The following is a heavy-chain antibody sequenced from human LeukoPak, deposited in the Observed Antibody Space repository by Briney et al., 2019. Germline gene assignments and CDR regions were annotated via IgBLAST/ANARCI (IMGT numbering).Heavy chain of an antibody. J-gene: IGHJ5*02. CDR1: GGSISSGDYY. CDR2: IYYSGST. D-gene: IGHD4-17*01. Sequence: SETLSLTCTVSGGSISSGDYYWSWIRQPPGKGLEWTGYIYYSGSTYYNPSLRSRVTISVETSKNQFSLKLSSVTAADTAVYFCARVRQLGTVWFDPWGQGTLVTVSS. CDR3: ARVRQLGTVWFDP. V-gene: IGHV4-30-4*01.